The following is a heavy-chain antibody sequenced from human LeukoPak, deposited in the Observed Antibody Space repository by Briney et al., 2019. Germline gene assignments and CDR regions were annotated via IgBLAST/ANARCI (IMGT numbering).Heavy chain of an antibody. CDR1: GFTFSNYW. D-gene: IGHD6-19*01. CDR3: AASALTFSSGWFVY. Sequence: GGSLRLSCAASGFTFSNYWMQWVRQTPKKGLVWLSRISKDGSSTVYADSVKGRFTISRDNAKNTLYLQVNSLRDEDTAVYYCAASALTFSSGWFVYWGQGSLVTVSS. CDR2: ISKDGSST. V-gene: IGHV3-74*01. J-gene: IGHJ4*02.